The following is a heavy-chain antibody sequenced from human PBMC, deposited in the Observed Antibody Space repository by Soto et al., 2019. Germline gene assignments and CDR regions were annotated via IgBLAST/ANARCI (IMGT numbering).Heavy chain of an antibody. D-gene: IGHD3-3*01. CDR3: AREWYDFWSGYYTVCCGMDV. CDR2: ISSSSSTI. J-gene: IGHJ6*02. Sequence: HPGGSLRLSCAASGFTFSSYSMNWVRQAPGKGLEWVSYISSSSSTIYYADSVKGRFTISRDNAKNSLYLQMNSLRDEDTAVYYCAREWYDFWSGYYTVCCGMDVWGQGTTVTVSS. CDR1: GFTFSSYS. V-gene: IGHV3-48*02.